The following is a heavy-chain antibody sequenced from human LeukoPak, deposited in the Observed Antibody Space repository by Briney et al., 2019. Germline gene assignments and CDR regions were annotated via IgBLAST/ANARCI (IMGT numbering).Heavy chain of an antibody. D-gene: IGHD1-26*01. J-gene: IGHJ4*02. Sequence: GGSLRLSCAASGFTFSSFWIHWVRQAPGKGLVWVSRINGNGRSTDYADSVKGRFTISRHNAHNMVYLQMNSLRVEDTAVYYCARAPWELDDWGQGTLVTVSS. V-gene: IGHV3-74*01. CDR1: GFTFSSFW. CDR2: INGNGRST. CDR3: ARAPWELDD.